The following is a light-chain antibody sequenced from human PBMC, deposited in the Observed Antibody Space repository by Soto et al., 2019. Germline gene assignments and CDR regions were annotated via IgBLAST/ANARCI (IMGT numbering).Light chain of an antibody. Sequence: DIQMTQSPSTPSASVGDRVTITCRASQSISSWLAWYQQKPGKAPNLLIYKASSLQSGVPSRFSGSGSGTEFTLTISSLQPDECGTYYCQQHNDKWTFGRGPKV. CDR2: KAS. V-gene: IGKV1-5*03. CDR1: QSISSW. CDR3: QQHNDKWT. J-gene: IGKJ1*01.